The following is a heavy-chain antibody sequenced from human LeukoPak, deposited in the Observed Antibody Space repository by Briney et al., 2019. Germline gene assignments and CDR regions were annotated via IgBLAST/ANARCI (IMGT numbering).Heavy chain of an antibody. J-gene: IGHJ6*03. V-gene: IGHV4-38-2*02. CDR3: ARGTRGDYVYHRGNFRRMVYYYYMDV. D-gene: IGHD4-17*01. CDR2: IYHSGST. Sequence: PSETLSLTCTVSGYSISSGYYWGWIRQPLGKGLEWIGSIYHSGSTYYNPSLKSRVSISVDTSKNQFSLKLSSVTAADTAVYYCARGTRGDYVYHRGNFRRMVYYYYMDVWGKGTTVTVSS. CDR1: GYSISSGYY.